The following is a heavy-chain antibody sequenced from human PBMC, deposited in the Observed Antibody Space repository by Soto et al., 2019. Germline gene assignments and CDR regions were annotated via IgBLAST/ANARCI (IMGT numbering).Heavy chain of an antibody. J-gene: IGHJ5*02. CDR2: IKSKTDGGTT. D-gene: IGHD3-9*01. V-gene: IGHV3-15*07. Sequence: EVQLVESGGGLVKPGGSLRLSCAASGFTFSNAWMNWVRQAPGKGLEWVGGIKSKTDGGTTDYAAPVKGRFTISRDDSKNALYLQMYSLTTEDTGVYYCNTALDPLSDILTGFVSDNWFDPWGQGTLVTVSS. CDR1: GFTFSNAW. CDR3: NTALDPLSDILTGFVSDNWFDP.